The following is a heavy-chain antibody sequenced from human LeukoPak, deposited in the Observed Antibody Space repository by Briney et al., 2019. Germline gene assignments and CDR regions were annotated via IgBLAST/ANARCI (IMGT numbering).Heavy chain of an antibody. CDR2: ISGSGGST. J-gene: IGHJ4*02. CDR1: GFTFSSYA. Sequence: PGGSLRLSCAASGFTFSSYAMSWVRQAPGKGLEWVSAISGSGGSTYYADSVKGRFTISRDNSKDTLFLQMNSLRPEDTAVYYCAKDQQRFLEWSPSDYWGQGTLVTVSS. CDR3: AKDQQRFLEWSPSDY. D-gene: IGHD3-3*01. V-gene: IGHV3-23*01.